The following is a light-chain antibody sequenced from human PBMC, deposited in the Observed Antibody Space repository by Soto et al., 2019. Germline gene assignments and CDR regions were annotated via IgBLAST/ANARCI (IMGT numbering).Light chain of an antibody. V-gene: IGKV1-39*01. Sequence: DIQMTQSPSSLSASVGERVTITCRASQSITNYLNWYQQKVGKAPQLLIYAASTLQSGVPSRFSGIGSGTDFTLTINNLQPEDFATYYCQQSYSRPLTFGGGTKVE. CDR2: AAS. CDR3: QQSYSRPLT. J-gene: IGKJ4*01. CDR1: QSITNY.